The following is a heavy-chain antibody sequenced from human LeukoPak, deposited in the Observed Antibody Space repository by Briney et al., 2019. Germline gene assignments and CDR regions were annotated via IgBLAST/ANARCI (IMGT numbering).Heavy chain of an antibody. J-gene: IGHJ4*02. CDR2: ISHSGYT. Sequence: PSQTLSLTCTVSGASISSEAYYWSWVRQHPAKGLEWIAYISHSGYTYYNPSLNGRATISVGMSRSQFSLKLSSVTAADTAVYYCARVRGYSYGEFDFWGQGTLVTVSS. D-gene: IGHD5-18*01. CDR1: GASISSEAYY. V-gene: IGHV4-31*03. CDR3: ARVRGYSYGEFDF.